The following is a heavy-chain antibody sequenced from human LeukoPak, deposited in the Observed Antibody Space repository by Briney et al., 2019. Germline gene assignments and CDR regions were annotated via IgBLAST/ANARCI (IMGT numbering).Heavy chain of an antibody. CDR1: GFTFSSYG. J-gene: IGHJ6*02. D-gene: IGHD1-1*01. CDR2: ISYDGSNK. CDR3: AKDPERHYYYYAMDV. V-gene: IGHV3-30*18. Sequence: PGGSLRLSCAASGFTFSSYGMHWVRQAPGKGLEWVAVISYDGSNKYYADSVKGRFTISRDNSKNTLYLQMNSLRAEDTAVYYCAKDPERHYYYYAMDVWGQGTTFTVSS.